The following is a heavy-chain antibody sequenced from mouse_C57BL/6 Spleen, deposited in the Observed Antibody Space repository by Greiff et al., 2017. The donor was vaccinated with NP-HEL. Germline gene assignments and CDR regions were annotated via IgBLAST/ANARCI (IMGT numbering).Heavy chain of an antibody. CDR1: GYSFTGYY. Sequence: VQLKQSGPELVKPGASVKISCKASGYSFTGYYMNWVKQSPEKSLEWIGEINPSTGGTTYNQKFKAKATLTVDKSSSTAYMQLKSLTSEDSAVYYCARHWFAYWGQGTLVTVSA. CDR3: ARHWFAY. J-gene: IGHJ3*01. CDR2: INPSTGGT. V-gene: IGHV1-42*01.